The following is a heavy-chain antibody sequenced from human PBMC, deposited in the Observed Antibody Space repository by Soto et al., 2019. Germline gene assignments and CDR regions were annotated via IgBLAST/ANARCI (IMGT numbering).Heavy chain of an antibody. D-gene: IGHD3-9*01. CDR1: GGTFSSYT. CDR3: ARDPPDYDILP. Sequence: QVQLVQSGAEVKKPGSSVKVSCKASGGTFSSYTISWVRQAPGQGLEWMGRIIPILGIANYAQKFQGRVTITADKSTSTAYMELSSLRSEDTAVYYCARDPPDYDILPWGQGPLVTVSS. J-gene: IGHJ4*02. V-gene: IGHV1-69*08. CDR2: IIPILGIA.